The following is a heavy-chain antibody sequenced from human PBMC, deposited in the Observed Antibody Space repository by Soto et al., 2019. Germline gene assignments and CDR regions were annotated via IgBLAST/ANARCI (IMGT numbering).Heavy chain of an antibody. J-gene: IGHJ4*02. V-gene: IGHV3-30-3*01. CDR1: GFTFRTYA. CDR3: ARAHYYDSSGYYSASGYYFDD. CDR2: ISYDGTNK. D-gene: IGHD3-22*01. Sequence: QVQLVESGGGVVQPGRSLRLSCAASGFTFRTYAMHWVRQAPGKGLEWVAVISYDGTNKYYADSVKGRFTISRDNSQNTVYLQMNSLRAKDTALYYCARAHYYDSSGYYSASGYYFDDWGQGTLVTVSS.